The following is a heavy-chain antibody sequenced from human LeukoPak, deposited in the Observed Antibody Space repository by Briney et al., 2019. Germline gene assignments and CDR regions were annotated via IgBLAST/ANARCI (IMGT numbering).Heavy chain of an antibody. CDR1: GFTFTTYG. CDR3: ARGRYFDL. CDR2: LTTGIGYT. Sequence: PGGSLRLSRSPSGFTFTTYGMNWVRQAPGKGLEWVSSLTTGIGYTYYAASVKGRFTISRDNAKNSLYLEMNGLRVEDTAVYSCARGRYFDLWGRGTLVTVSS. J-gene: IGHJ2*01. V-gene: IGHV3-21*01.